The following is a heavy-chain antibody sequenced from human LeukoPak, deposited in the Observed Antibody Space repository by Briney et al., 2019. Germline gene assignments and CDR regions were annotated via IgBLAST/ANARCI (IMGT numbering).Heavy chain of an antibody. Sequence: SETLSLTCTVSGGSISSSSYYWGWIRQPPGKGPEWIGSIYYSGSTYYNPSLKSRVTISVDTSKNQFSLKLSSVTAADMAVYYCARHNYDILTGYYNPLDYWGQGTLVTVSS. J-gene: IGHJ4*02. CDR2: IYYSGST. D-gene: IGHD3-9*01. CDR1: GGSISSSSYY. V-gene: IGHV4-39*01. CDR3: ARHNYDILTGYYNPLDY.